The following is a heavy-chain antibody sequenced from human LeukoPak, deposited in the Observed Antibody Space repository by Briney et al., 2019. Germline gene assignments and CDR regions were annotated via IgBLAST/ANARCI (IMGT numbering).Heavy chain of an antibody. Sequence: GGSLRLSCAASGFTFKNVGMHWVRQAPGKGLEWLANIKGDGSDKNYVDSVKGRFTISRDNAKNSLFLQMSSLRGEDTALYYCATEHWGPNSWGQGTLVTVSS. J-gene: IGHJ4*02. CDR3: ATEHWGPNS. V-gene: IGHV3-7*01. CDR2: IKGDGSDK. CDR1: GFTFKNVG. D-gene: IGHD3-16*01.